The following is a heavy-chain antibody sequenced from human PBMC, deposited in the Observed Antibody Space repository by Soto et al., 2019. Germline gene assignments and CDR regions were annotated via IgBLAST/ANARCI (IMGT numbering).Heavy chain of an antibody. V-gene: IGHV1-18*01. CDR2: ISAYNGNT. Sequence: QVQLVQSGAEVKKPGASVKVSCKASGYTFTSYGISWVRQAPGQGLEWMGWISAYNGNTNYAQKLQGRVTMTTDTSTSPADMGRRSLRSAATAGDYSAREGGLLAHAIFSTYYYGMDVWGQGPTVTVSS. CDR3: AREGGLLAHAIFSTYYYGMDV. CDR1: GYTFTSYG. D-gene: IGHD2-8*01. J-gene: IGHJ6*02.